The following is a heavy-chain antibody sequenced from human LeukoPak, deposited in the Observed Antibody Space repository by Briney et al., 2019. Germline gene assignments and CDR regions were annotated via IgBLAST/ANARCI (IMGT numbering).Heavy chain of an antibody. D-gene: IGHD6-19*01. J-gene: IGHJ4*02. V-gene: IGHV3-7*03. CDR2: IKQDGSQK. CDR1: GFTFSTYW. CDR3: ARELWQWRY. Sequence: GGSLRLSCVASGFTFSTYWMSWVRQTPGKRLEWVANIKQDGSQKYYVDSVKGRFTISRDNAKNSLYPQMNSLRAEDTAVYYCARELWQWRYWGQGTLVTVSS.